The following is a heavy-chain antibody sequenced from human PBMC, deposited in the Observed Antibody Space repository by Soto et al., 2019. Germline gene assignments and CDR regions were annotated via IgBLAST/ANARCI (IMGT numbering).Heavy chain of an antibody. CDR1: GYTFTSYY. J-gene: IGHJ3*02. Sequence: ASVKVSCKASGYTFTSYYMHWVRQAPGQGLEWIGIINPSGGSTSYAQKLKGRVTMTRDTSTSTVYIKKSSLRSEDTAVYYCARGQWLQDAFDIWGQGTMVTVSS. CDR3: ARGQWLQDAFDI. D-gene: IGHD6-19*01. CDR2: INPSGGST. V-gene: IGHV1-46*03.